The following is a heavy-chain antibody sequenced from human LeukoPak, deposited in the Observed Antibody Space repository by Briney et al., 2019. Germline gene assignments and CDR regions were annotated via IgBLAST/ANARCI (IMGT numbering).Heavy chain of an antibody. CDR3: ASIPYSSGWWGGYYYYYMDV. CDR1: GGTFSSYA. D-gene: IGHD6-19*01. J-gene: IGHJ6*03. V-gene: IGHV1-69*06. Sequence: GSSVKVSCKASGGTFSSYAISWVRQAPGQGLEWMGGIIPIFGTANYAQKFQGRVTITADKSTSTAYMELSSLRSEDTAVYYCASIPYSSGWWGGYYYYYMDVWGKGTTVTVSS. CDR2: IIPIFGTA.